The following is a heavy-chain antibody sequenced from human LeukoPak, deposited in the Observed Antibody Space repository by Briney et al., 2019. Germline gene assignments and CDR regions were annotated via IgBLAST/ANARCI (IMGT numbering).Heavy chain of an antibody. Sequence: PGGSLRLSCAASGFTFSSCSMNWVRQAPGKGLEWVSAISGSGDTTYSADSVRGRFTISRDNSKNTLFLQMNSLRAEDTAVYYCAKAYVDTTYFDSWGQGTLVTVSS. D-gene: IGHD5-18*01. CDR3: AKAYVDTTYFDS. J-gene: IGHJ4*02. CDR2: ISGSGDTT. V-gene: IGHV3-23*01. CDR1: GFTFSSCS.